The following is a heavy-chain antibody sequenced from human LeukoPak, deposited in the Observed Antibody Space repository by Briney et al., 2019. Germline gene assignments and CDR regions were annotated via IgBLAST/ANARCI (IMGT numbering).Heavy chain of an antibody. J-gene: IGHJ3*02. D-gene: IGHD6-19*01. V-gene: IGHV4-59*01. CDR2: IYYSGST. CDR3: ARGGSRQWLGGDAFDI. Sequence: SETLSLTCTVSGGSISSYYWSWIRQPPGKGLEWIGYIYYSGSTNYNPSLKSRVTISVDTSKNQSSLKLSSVTAADTAVYYCARGGSRQWLGGDAFDIWGQGTMVTVSS. CDR1: GGSISSYY.